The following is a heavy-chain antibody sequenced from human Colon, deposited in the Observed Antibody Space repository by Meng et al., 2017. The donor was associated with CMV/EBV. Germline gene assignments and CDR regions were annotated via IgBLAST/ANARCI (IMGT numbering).Heavy chain of an antibody. Sequence: GESLKISCAASGFTFSSYGMHWVRQAPGKRLGWVAFIRYEGSNKYYADSVKGRFTISRGISRNTLFLQMNSLRPEDTAVYYCARESGDQDYWGQGALVTVSS. CDR1: GFTFSSYG. V-gene: IGHV3-30*02. D-gene: IGHD3-10*01. CDR2: IRYEGSNK. CDR3: ARESGDQDY. J-gene: IGHJ4*02.